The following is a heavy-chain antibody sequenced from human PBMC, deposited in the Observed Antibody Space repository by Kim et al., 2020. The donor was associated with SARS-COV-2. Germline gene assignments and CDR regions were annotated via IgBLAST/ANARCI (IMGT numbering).Heavy chain of an antibody. V-gene: IGHV6-1*01. D-gene: IGHD6-19*01. Sequence: YAGSAKRRITINPHTSKNKFSLQLNSVTPEDTAVYYCARDSRAVAGFFDYWGQGTLVTVSS. CDR3: ARDSRAVAGFFDY. J-gene: IGHJ4*02.